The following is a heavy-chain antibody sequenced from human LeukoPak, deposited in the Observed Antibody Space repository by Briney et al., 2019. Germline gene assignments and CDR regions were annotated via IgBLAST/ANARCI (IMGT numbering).Heavy chain of an antibody. V-gene: IGHV1-46*01. CDR2: INTSGGST. J-gene: IGHJ4*02. D-gene: IGHD6-13*01. CDR1: GYTLPSYY. CDR3: ARATADGRRLDY. Sequence: GASVRVSCKASGYTLPSYYMHWVRQPPGQGLEWMAMINTSGGSTTYAQKFQGRVTMTRDKSTSTVYMELSSLRSDDTAVYYCARATADGRRLDYWGKGTLVTVSS.